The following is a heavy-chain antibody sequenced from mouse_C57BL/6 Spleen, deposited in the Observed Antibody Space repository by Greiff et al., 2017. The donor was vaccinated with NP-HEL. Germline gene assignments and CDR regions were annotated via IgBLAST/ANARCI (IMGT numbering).Heavy chain of an antibody. V-gene: IGHV5-17*01. CDR2: ISSGSSTI. Sequence: EVQGVESGGGLVKPGGSLKLSCAVSGFTFSDYGMHWVRQAPEKGLEWVAYISSGSSTIYYADTVKGRFTISRDNAKNTLFLQMTSLRSEDTAMYYCARWGLRPYYFDYWGQGTTLTVSS. D-gene: IGHD2-4*01. CDR3: ARWGLRPYYFDY. CDR1: GFTFSDYG. J-gene: IGHJ2*01.